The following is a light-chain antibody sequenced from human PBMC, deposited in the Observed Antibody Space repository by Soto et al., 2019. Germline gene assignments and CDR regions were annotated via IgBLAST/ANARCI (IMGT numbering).Light chain of an antibody. V-gene: IGLV2-14*01. J-gene: IGLJ1*01. CDR3: SSYTSGGKYV. Sequence: QSALTQPASVSGSPGQSVAISCTGTSSDVAAYNFVSWYQQHPGKAPKLMVFDVSNRPSGVSDRFSGSKSGNTASLTISGLQAEDEADYYCSSYTSGGKYVFGTGTKLTVL. CDR1: SSDVAAYNF. CDR2: DVS.